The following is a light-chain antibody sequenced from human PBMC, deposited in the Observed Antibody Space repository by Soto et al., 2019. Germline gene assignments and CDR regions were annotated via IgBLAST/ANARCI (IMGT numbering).Light chain of an antibody. J-gene: IGKJ1*01. CDR2: DVS. Sequence: DIQMTQSPSTLSASLGDRVTITCRASQSISGWLAWYQQKPGKAPKLLIYDVSSLESGVPSRFSGSGSGTEFTLTISRLEPEDFAVYYCQQYRSSPSPFGSGP. CDR3: QQYRSSPSP. V-gene: IGKV1-5*01. CDR1: QSISGW.